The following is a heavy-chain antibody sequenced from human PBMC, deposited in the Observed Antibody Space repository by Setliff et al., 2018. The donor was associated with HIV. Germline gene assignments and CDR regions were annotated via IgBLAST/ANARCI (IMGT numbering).Heavy chain of an antibody. CDR3: ASLLPDYGGNSGVY. CDR2: INTVNGNT. V-gene: IGHV1-3*04. J-gene: IGHJ4*02. D-gene: IGHD4-17*01. CDR1: GYIFTMYT. Sequence: ASVKVSCKAFGYIFTMYTMYWVRQAPGQRLEWMGRINTVNGNTKYSQNFQGRVTITRDTSASTAYMELSSLRSEDTAVYYCASLLPDYGGNSGVYWGQGTLVTVSS.